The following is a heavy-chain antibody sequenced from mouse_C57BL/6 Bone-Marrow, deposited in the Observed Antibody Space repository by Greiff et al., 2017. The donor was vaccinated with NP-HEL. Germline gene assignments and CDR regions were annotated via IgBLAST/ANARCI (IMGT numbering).Heavy chain of an antibody. CDR1: GYTFTSYW. D-gene: IGHD1-1*01. CDR3: ARGLFITTVVAPYYFDY. Sequence: QVQLQQSGAELVKPGASVKMSCKASGYTFTSYWITWVKQRPGQGLEWIGDIYPGSGSTNYNEKFKSKATLTVDTSSSTAYMQLSSLTSEDSAVYYCARGLFITTVVAPYYFDYWGQGTTLTVSS. J-gene: IGHJ2*01. V-gene: IGHV1-55*01. CDR2: IYPGSGST.